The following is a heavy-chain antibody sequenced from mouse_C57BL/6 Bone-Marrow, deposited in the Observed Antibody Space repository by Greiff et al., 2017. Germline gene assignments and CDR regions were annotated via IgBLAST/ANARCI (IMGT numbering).Heavy chain of an antibody. V-gene: IGHV1-26*01. CDR1: GYTFTDYY. D-gene: IGHD1-1*01. Sequence: VQLQQSGPELVKPGASVKISCKASGYTFTDYYMNWVKQSHGKSLEWIGDINPNNGGTSYNQKFKGKATLTVDKSSSTAYMELRSLTSEDSAVXYCASRDYYGSSYVGYFDVWGTGTTVTVSS. J-gene: IGHJ1*03. CDR3: ASRDYYGSSYVGYFDV. CDR2: INPNNGGT.